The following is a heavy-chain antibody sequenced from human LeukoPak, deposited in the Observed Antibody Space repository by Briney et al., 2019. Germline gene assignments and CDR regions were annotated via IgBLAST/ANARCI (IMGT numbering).Heavy chain of an antibody. D-gene: IGHD1-14*01. J-gene: IGHJ4*02. Sequence: GFLRLSCAASGFTFSDYYMSWIRQAPGKGLEWVSYISSSGSTIYYADSVKGRFTISRDNAKNSLYLQMNSLRADDTAVYYCAKYRTTNAPPRNFDYWGQGTLLTVSS. CDR1: GFTFSDYY. V-gene: IGHV3-11*01. CDR3: AKYRTTNAPPRNFDY. CDR2: ISSSGSTI.